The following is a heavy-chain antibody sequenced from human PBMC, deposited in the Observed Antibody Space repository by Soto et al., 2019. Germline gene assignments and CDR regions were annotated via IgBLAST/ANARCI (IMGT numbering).Heavy chain of an antibody. CDR3: ARDQGRGYNYAFDY. CDR2: IWYDGSNK. CDR1: GFTFSSYG. V-gene: IGHV3-33*01. Sequence: QVQLVESGGGVVQPGRSLRLSCAASGFTFSSYGMHWVRQAPGKGLEWVAVIWYDGSNKYYADSVKGRFTISRDNSKNTLYLQMNSLRAEDTAVYYCARDQGRGYNYAFDYWRQGTLVTVSS. D-gene: IGHD5-18*01. J-gene: IGHJ4*02.